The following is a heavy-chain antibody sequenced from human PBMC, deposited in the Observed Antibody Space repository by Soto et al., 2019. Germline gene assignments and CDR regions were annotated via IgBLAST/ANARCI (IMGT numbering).Heavy chain of an antibody. Sequence: PSETLSLTCTVSGGSISNYDWSWIRQPPGERLEWVGYIYNSETTNYNPSLESRVTVSVDTSKNQFSLKLRSVTAADTAVYYCARNGDCTRPGCIVGWFDPWGPGTLVTVS. CDR1: GGSISNYD. CDR3: ARNGDCTRPGCIVGWFDP. J-gene: IGHJ5*02. V-gene: IGHV4-59*08. CDR2: IYNSETT. D-gene: IGHD2-8*01.